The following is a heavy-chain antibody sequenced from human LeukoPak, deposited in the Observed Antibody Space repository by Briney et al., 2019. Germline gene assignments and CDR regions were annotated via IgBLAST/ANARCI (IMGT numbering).Heavy chain of an antibody. CDR3: AKADLYYYDSSGLDY. V-gene: IGHV3-23*01. CDR1: GFTFSSYA. Sequence: GRSLRLSCAASGFTFSSYAMSWVRQAPGKGLEWVSAISGSGGSTYYADSVKGRSTISRDNSKNTLYLQMNSLRAEDTAVYYCAKADLYYYDSSGLDYWGRGTLVTVSS. CDR2: ISGSGGST. J-gene: IGHJ4*02. D-gene: IGHD3-22*01.